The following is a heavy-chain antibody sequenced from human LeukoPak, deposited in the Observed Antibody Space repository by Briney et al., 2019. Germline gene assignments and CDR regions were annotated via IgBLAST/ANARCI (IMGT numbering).Heavy chain of an antibody. J-gene: IGHJ4*02. Sequence: GGSLRLSCAASGFTFKLYWMHWVRQVPGKGPVWVARINDDGSDTVYADSVKGRFTISRDDAKNMLFLQMNSLRGEDTAVYHCVRGGPSTWFWGQGTLVTVSS. CDR3: VRGGPSTWF. CDR1: GFTFKLYW. D-gene: IGHD3-22*01. V-gene: IGHV3-74*01. CDR2: INDDGSDT.